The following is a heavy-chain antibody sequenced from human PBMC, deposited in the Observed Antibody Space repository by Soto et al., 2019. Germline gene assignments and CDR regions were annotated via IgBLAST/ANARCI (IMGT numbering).Heavy chain of an antibody. CDR1: GGSISSSVYY. J-gene: IGHJ5*02. CDR3: ARLRVGVALTPNWFDP. D-gene: IGHD6-19*01. V-gene: IGHV4-31*03. CDR2: IYYSGNT. Sequence: SETLSLTCTVSGGSISSSVYYWSWDRQLPGKGLEYIGHIYYSGNTHYNPSLKSRVSISIDTSQNQFSLRLTSVTAADTAVYYCARLRVGVALTPNWFDPWGQGTLVTVSS.